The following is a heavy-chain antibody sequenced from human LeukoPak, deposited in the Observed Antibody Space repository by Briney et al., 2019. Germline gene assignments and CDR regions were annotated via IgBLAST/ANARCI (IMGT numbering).Heavy chain of an antibody. CDR3: AKDDNYIRFLS. CDR2: ISGSGGNT. J-gene: IGHJ5*02. Sequence: PGGSLRLSCAASGFTFSTYAMHWVRQAPGKGLEWVSGISGSGGNTYYADSVKGRFTISRDNSKNTLYLQMNSLRAEDTAVYYCAKDDNYIRFLSWGQGTLVTVSS. V-gene: IGHV3-23*01. CDR1: GFTFSTYA. D-gene: IGHD3-16*01.